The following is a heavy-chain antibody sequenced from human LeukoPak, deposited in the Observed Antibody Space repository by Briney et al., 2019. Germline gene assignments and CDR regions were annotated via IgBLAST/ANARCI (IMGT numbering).Heavy chain of an antibody. J-gene: IGHJ4*02. Sequence: GGSLRLSCAASGFTFSSYAMSWVRQAPGKGLERVSAISGSGGSTYYADSVKGGFTISRDNSKNTLNLQMNSLRAEDTAVYYCAKFTMATYYFDYWGQGTLVTVSS. CDR2: ISGSGGST. D-gene: IGHD3-10*01. CDR3: AKFTMATYYFDY. CDR1: GFTFSSYA. V-gene: IGHV3-23*01.